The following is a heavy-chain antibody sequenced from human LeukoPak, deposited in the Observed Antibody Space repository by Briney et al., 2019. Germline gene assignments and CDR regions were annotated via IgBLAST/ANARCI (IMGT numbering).Heavy chain of an antibody. CDR3: ARDSRFLEWQTLPAGKFDY. CDR1: GGSISSSSYY. J-gene: IGHJ4*02. D-gene: IGHD3-3*01. CDR2: IYYSGST. V-gene: IGHV4-39*07. Sequence: SETLSLTCTVSGGSISSSSYYWGWIRQPPGKGLEWIGSIYYSGSTYYNPSLKSRVTISVDTSKDQFSLKLSSVTAADTAVYYCARDSRFLEWQTLPAGKFDYWGQGTLVTVSS.